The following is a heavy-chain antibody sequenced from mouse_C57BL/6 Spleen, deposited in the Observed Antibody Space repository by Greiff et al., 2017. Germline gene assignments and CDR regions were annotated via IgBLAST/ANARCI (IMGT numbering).Heavy chain of an antibody. Sequence: QVQLQQSGAELVKPGASVKLSCKASGYTFTSYWMQWVKQRPGQGLEWIGEIDPSDSYTNYNQKFKGKATLTVDTSSSTAYMQLSSLTSEDSAVYYCARGDGNSFDYWGQGTTLTVSS. D-gene: IGHD2-1*01. CDR3: ARGDGNSFDY. CDR2: IDPSDSYT. V-gene: IGHV1-50*01. CDR1: GYTFTSYW. J-gene: IGHJ2*01.